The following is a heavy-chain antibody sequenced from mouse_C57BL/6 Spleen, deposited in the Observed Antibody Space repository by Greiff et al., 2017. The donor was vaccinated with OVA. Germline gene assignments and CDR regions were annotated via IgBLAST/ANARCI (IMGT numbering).Heavy chain of an antibody. J-gene: IGHJ4*01. CDR2: IYPSNGGT. Sequence: EVQLVESGPELVKPGASVKIPCKASGYTFTDYNMDWVKQSHGQSLEWIGDIYPSNGGTIYNQKFTGKATLTVDQSSSQAYMELRNLTSEDSADYYCARDGSSYGYSIDYWGQGTTVTVSS. CDR3: ARDGSSYGYSIDY. CDR1: GYTFTDYN. D-gene: IGHD1-1*01. V-gene: IGHV1-18*01.